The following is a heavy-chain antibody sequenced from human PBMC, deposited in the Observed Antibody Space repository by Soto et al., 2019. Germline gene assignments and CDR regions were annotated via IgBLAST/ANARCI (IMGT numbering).Heavy chain of an antibody. Sequence: QVQLVESGGGLVKPGGSLRLSCAASGFTFSDYYMSWIRQAPGKGLEWVSYISSSGGSTYYADSVKGRFTISRDNSKNTLYLQMNSLRAEDTAVYYCAKHYGDYLGAFDIWGQGTMVTVSS. CDR3: AKHYGDYLGAFDI. V-gene: IGHV3-11*01. J-gene: IGHJ3*02. CDR2: ISSSGGST. CDR1: GFTFSDYY. D-gene: IGHD4-17*01.